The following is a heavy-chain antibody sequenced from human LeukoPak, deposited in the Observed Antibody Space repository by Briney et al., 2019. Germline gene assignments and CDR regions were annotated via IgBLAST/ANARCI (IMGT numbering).Heavy chain of an antibody. D-gene: IGHD5-24*01. V-gene: IGHV3-23*01. CDR2: ISGSGGTT. Sequence: GGSLRLSCAASGFTFSSYAMSWVRQATGKGLEWVSVISGSGGTTYYAASVKGRITISRDNSKNTLYLQMNSLRAEDTAVYYCAKDRNDSNYRDYWGQGTLVTVSS. CDR3: AKDRNDSNYRDY. CDR1: GFTFSSYA. J-gene: IGHJ4*02.